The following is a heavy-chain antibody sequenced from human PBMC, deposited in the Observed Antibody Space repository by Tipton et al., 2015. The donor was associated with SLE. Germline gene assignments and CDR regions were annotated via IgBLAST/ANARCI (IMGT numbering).Heavy chain of an antibody. Sequence: TLSLTCTVSGGSIRFYYWSWIRQPPGKGLEWLGYIYYTGSTNYNPSLKSRVTMSVDTSKNQVSLKLSSVTAADTATYYCAKPFSPAGAYLPYDVWGQGTVVTVSS. CDR2: IYYTGST. D-gene: IGHD7-27*01. V-gene: IGHV4-59*12. CDR3: AKPFSPAGAYLPYDV. CDR1: GGSIRFYY. J-gene: IGHJ3*01.